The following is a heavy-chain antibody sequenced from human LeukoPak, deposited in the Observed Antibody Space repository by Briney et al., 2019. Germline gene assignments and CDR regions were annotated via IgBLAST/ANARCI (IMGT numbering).Heavy chain of an antibody. CDR2: ISSRGNTI. CDR3: ARRSGIAVAGAFDY. D-gene: IGHD6-19*01. CDR1: GFTFSSYD. Sequence: PGGSLRLSCGVSGFTFSSYDMNWVRQAPGKGLEWISYISSRGNTIYYADSVKGRFTISRDNSKHTLYLQMNSLRAEDTAVYYCARRSGIAVAGAFDYWGQGTLVTVSS. J-gene: IGHJ4*02. V-gene: IGHV3-48*03.